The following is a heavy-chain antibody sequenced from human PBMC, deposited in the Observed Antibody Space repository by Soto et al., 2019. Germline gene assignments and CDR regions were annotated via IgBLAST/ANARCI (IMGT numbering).Heavy chain of an antibody. D-gene: IGHD3-22*01. CDR3: AKMSSENYYDPVFS. CDR2: ISSSGNII. V-gene: IGHV3-11*01. Sequence: QVQLVESGGGLVKTGGSLRIVCEASGFTFSDYYMSWVRQAPGKGLEWVSYISSSGNIIYYAASVKGRFTISRDKAKNSVYLQMNSLRAEDTALYFCAKMSSENYYDPVFSWGQGTLVTVSS. J-gene: IGHJ4*02. CDR1: GFTFSDYY.